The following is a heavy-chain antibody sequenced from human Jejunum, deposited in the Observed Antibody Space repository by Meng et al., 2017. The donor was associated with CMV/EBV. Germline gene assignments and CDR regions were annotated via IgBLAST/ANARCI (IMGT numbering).Heavy chain of an antibody. CDR2: IFGSGSTT. Sequence: ALTFSTYSMNWVRQAPGKGLEWVSIIFGSGSTTIYAASVQGRFTISRDNSRTVVYLQMNSLRADDSGIYYCVKDRTPDGLFEFDFWGQGTPVTVSS. CDR1: ALTFSTYS. D-gene: IGHD1-14*01. V-gene: IGHV3-23*03. J-gene: IGHJ4*02. CDR3: VKDRTPDGLFEFDF.